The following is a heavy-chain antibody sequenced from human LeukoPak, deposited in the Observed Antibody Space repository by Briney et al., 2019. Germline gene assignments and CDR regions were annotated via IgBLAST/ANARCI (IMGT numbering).Heavy chain of an antibody. V-gene: IGHV4-39*07. Sequence: SETLSLTCTVSGGSISSSSYYWGWIRQPPGKGLEWIGSIYYSGSTYYNPSLKSRVTISVDTSKNQFSLKLSPVTAADTAVYYCALGSVVVPAAIKAYYYGMDVWGQGTTVTVSS. J-gene: IGHJ6*02. CDR3: ALGSVVVPAAIKAYYYGMDV. CDR1: GGSISSSSYY. D-gene: IGHD2-2*01. CDR2: IYYSGST.